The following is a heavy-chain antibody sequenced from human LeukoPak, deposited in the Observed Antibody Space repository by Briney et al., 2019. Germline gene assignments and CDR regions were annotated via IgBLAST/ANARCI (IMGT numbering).Heavy chain of an antibody. V-gene: IGHV3-21*04. J-gene: IGHJ6*03. CDR1: GFTFSSYS. Sequence: GGSLRLSCAASGFTFSSYSMNWVRQAPGKGLEWVSSTSSSSSYIYYADSVKGRFTISRDNSKNTLYLQMNSLRAEDTAVYYCARDPNYYYYYYMDVWGKGTTVTVSS. CDR2: TSSSSSYI. CDR3: ARDPNYYYYYYMDV.